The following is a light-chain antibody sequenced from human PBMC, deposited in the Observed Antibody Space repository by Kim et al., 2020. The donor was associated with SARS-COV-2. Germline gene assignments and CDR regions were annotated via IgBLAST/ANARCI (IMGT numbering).Light chain of an antibody. J-gene: IGKJ2*01. CDR2: GAS. V-gene: IGKV3-20*01. CDR3: QQYGSSPPMYT. CDR1: QSVSSSY. Sequence: PGERATLSCRASQSVSSSYLAWYQQKPGQPPRILIYGASSRATGIPDRFSGSGSGTDFTLTISRLEPEDFAVYYCQQYGSSPPMYTFGQGTKLEI.